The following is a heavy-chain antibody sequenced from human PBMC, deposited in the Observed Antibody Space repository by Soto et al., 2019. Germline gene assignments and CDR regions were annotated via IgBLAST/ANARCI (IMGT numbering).Heavy chain of an antibody. CDR1: GGSISSGSYY. J-gene: IGHJ4*02. V-gene: IGHV4-31*03. D-gene: IGHD5-18*01. CDR2: IYYSGST. CDR3: ARGRDTADYYFDY. Sequence: PSETLSLTCTVSGGSISSGSYYWSWIRQHPGKGLEWIGYIYYSGSTYYNPSLKSRVTISVDTSKNQFSLKLSSVTAADTAVYYCARGRDTADYYFDYWGQGTLVTVSS.